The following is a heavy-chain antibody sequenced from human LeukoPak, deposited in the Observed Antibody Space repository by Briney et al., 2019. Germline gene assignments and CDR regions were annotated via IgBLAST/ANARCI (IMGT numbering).Heavy chain of an antibody. Sequence: GGSLRLSCAASGFTFSDYSMHWVRQAPGKGLIWVAFIRYDGNNKYYADSVKGRFTISRDNSKNMLYLEMNSLRAEDTAVYYCARDKSSSRLSRWGQGTLVTVSS. V-gene: IGHV3-30*02. J-gene: IGHJ4*02. CDR1: GFTFSDYS. D-gene: IGHD6-13*01. CDR2: IRYDGNNK. CDR3: ARDKSSSRLSR.